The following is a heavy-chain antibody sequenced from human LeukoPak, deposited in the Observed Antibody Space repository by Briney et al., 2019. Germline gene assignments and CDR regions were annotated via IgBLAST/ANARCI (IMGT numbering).Heavy chain of an antibody. CDR2: IYYGGST. D-gene: IGHD3-10*01. CDR1: SGSISSGGYY. CDR3: ARYSGNPSYYGMDV. V-gene: IGHV4-31*03. J-gene: IGHJ6*02. Sequence: SETLSLTCTVSSGSISSGGYYWSWIRQHPGKGLEWIGYIYYGGSTYNPSLKSRVAISVDTSKNQFFLKLSSVTAADTAAYYCARYSGNPSYYGMDVWGQGTTVTVSS.